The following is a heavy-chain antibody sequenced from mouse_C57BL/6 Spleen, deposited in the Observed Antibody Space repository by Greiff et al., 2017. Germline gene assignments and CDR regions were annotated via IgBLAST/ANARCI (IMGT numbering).Heavy chain of an antibody. J-gene: IGHJ2*01. V-gene: IGHV1-52*01. D-gene: IGHD2-12*01. CDR1: GYTFTSYW. CDR3: ARNDGDFDY. CDR2: IDPSDSAT. Sequence: VQLQQTGAELVRPGSSVKLSCKASGYTFTSYWMHWVKQRPIQGLEWIGNIDPSDSATHYNQKFKDKATLTVDKSSSTAYMQLSSLTSEDSAVYYCARNDGDFDYWGQGTTLTVSS.